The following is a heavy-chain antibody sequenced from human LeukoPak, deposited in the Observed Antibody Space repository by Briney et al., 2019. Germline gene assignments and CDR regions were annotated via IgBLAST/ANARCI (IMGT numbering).Heavy chain of an antibody. CDR1: EFTFSNYF. CDR2: ISGSGGST. CDR3: ARVIRAALGKGYFDY. V-gene: IGHV3-23*01. Sequence: GSLRLSCAASEFTFSNYFMNWVRQAPGKGLEWASTISGSGGSTYHADSVKGRFTISRDSCKKTMYLQMNRLRAEDTAIYYCARVIRAALGKGYFDYWGQGTLVSVS. D-gene: IGHD4-23*01. J-gene: IGHJ4*02.